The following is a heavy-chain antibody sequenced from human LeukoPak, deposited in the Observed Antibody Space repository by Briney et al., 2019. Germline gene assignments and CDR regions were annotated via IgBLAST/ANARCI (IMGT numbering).Heavy chain of an antibody. Sequence: ASVKVSCKASGGTFSSYAISWVRQAPGQGLEWMGGIIPIFGTANYAQKFQGRVTMTRDTSTSTVYMELSSLRSEDTAVYYCARAATSWKNYYYYMDVWGKGTTVTVSS. CDR3: ARAATSWKNYYYYMDV. J-gene: IGHJ6*03. V-gene: IGHV1-69*05. CDR1: GGTFSSYA. D-gene: IGHD2-15*01. CDR2: IIPIFGTA.